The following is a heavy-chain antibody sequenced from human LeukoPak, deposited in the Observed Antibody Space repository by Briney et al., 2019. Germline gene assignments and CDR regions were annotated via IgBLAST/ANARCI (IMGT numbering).Heavy chain of an antibody. CDR1: RFTFSSYG. CDR3: AQLLIRFLEWFNNDY. CDR2: IRYDGSNK. V-gene: IGHV3-30*02. Sequence: GGSLRLSCAASRFTFSSYGMHWVRQAPGRGLEWVAFIRYDGSNKYYADSVKGRFTISRDNSKNTLYLQMNSLRAEDTAVYYCAQLLIRFLEWFNNDYWGQGTLDTVTS. J-gene: IGHJ4*02. D-gene: IGHD3-3*01.